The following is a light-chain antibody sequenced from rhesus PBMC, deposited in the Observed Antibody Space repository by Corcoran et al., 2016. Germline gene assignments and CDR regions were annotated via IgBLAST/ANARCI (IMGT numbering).Light chain of an antibody. J-gene: IGLJ1*01. Sequence: QAALTQPPSVSGSPGQSVTISCTGTSSDIGGYNYVSWFQQYPGKAPKLMIYDVTERPSGVSDRFSGSKSGNTASLTISGLQAEDEAVDNFGSYVDTDTYIFGSGTRLTVL. V-gene: IGLV2-23*01. CDR3: GSYVDTDTYI. CDR2: DVT. CDR1: SSDIGGYNY.